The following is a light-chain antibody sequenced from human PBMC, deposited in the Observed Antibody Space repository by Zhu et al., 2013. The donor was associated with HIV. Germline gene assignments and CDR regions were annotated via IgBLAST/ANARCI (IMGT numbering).Light chain of an antibody. V-gene: IGKV2-30*02. Sequence: DVVMTQSPLSLPVTLGQPASISCRASQTLVHNDGSTYLNWYHQRPGQPPRRLIYKVSRRDSGVPDRFSGSGSGTDFTLKITRVEAEDIGSYYCMQVAHWPYTFGQGTKVEI. CDR1: QTLVHNDGSTY. CDR3: MQVAHWPYT. J-gene: IGKJ2*01. CDR2: KVS.